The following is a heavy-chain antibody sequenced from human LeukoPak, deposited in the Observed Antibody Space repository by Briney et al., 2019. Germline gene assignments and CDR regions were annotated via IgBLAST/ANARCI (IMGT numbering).Heavy chain of an antibody. J-gene: IGHJ4*02. D-gene: IGHD6-19*01. CDR2: LSSSSSYK. V-gene: IGHV3-21*01. Sequence: GGSLRLSCAASGFIFNSYSMNWVRQAPGKGLEWVSSLSSSSSYKYYADSVKGRFTISRDNAKNSLYLQMNSLRAEDTAVYYCARGQAHELHSGWYLPFDYWGQGTLVTVSS. CDR3: ARGQAHELHSGWYLPFDY. CDR1: GFIFNSYS.